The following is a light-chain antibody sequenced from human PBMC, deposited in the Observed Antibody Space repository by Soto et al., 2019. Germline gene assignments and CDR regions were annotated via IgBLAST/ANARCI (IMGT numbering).Light chain of an antibody. Sequence: DIQMTQSPSTLSASVGDRVTITCRASQSINNWLAWYQQKPGKAPKLLISKASNLKSGVPSRFSGTGSGTEFTLTISSLQPDDFASYYRQQYDSYPFTFGGGTKVEI. CDR3: QQYDSYPFT. CDR2: KAS. CDR1: QSINNW. J-gene: IGKJ4*01. V-gene: IGKV1-5*03.